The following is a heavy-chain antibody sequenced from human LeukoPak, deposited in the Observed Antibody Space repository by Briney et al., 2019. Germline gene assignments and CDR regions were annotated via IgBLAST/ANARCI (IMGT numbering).Heavy chain of an antibody. J-gene: IGHJ4*02. CDR2: VYSDGKT. D-gene: IGHD6-13*01. CDR3: ARDTGAAAGTYHY. V-gene: IGHV3-53*01. CDR1: GFTVSPNY. Sequence: GGSLRLSCAASGFTVSPNYMSWARQAPGKGLEWVSVVYSDGKTCYADAVKGRFTISKDNSRNTLYLQMNSLRAEDTAVYYCARDTGAAAGTYHYWGQGTLVTVSS.